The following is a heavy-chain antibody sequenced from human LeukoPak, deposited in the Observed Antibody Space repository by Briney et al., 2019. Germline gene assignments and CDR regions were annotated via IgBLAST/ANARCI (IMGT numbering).Heavy chain of an antibody. CDR2: VSGSGGTT. CDR1: GFTLSSYA. CDR3: AKLTTVTISDYYTMDV. J-gene: IGHJ6*02. V-gene: IGHV3-23*01. Sequence: GGSLRLSCASSGFTLSSYAMSWVRQPPGKGLEWVSAVSGSGGTTYSADSVRGRFTISRDNSKNTLYLQMNSLRAEDTAVYYCAKLTTVTISDYYTMDVWGQGTTVTVSS. D-gene: IGHD4-17*01.